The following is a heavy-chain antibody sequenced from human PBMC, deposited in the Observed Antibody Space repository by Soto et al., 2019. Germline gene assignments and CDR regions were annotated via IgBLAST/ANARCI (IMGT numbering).Heavy chain of an antibody. J-gene: IGHJ3*02. CDR3: ARWYSSGDAFDI. CDR2: IDPSDSYT. D-gene: IGHD6-25*01. V-gene: IGHV5-10-1*01. CDR1: GYSFTSYW. Sequence: GESLKISCKGSGYSFTSYWISWVRQMPGKGLEWMGRIDPSDSYTNYSPSFQGNVTISADKSISTAYLQWSILKALDTAMYYCARWYSSGDAFDIWGQGTMVTVSS.